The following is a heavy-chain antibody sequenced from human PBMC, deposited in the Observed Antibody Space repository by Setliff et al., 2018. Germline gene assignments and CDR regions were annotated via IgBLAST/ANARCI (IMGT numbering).Heavy chain of an antibody. CDR3: ASRTTGPGGWFDY. J-gene: IGHJ5*01. V-gene: IGHV4-39*01. CDR2: IHYSGST. CDR1: DVPISSSSFY. Sequence: SETLSLTCTVSDVPISSSSFYWAWIRQPPGKGLEWSGSIHYSGSTYYNPSLTSRVTISVDTSNNQFSLNLRSVTAADTAIYYCASRTTGPGGWFDYWGQGALVTVSS. D-gene: IGHD1-1*01.